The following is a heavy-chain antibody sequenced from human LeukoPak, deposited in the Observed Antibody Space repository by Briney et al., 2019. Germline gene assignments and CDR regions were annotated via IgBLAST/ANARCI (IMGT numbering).Heavy chain of an antibody. V-gene: IGHV3-30*02. J-gene: IGHJ6*02. CDR2: IRYDGSNK. D-gene: IGHD5-18*01. CDR1: GFTFSSYG. Sequence: GGSLRLSCAASGFTFSSYGMHWVRQAPGKGLEWVAFIRYDGSNKYYADSVKGRFTISRDNSKNTLYLQMNSLGAEDTAVYYCAKEKRRGYSYEFYYYYYGMDVWGQGTTVTVSS. CDR3: AKEKRRGYSYEFYYYYYGMDV.